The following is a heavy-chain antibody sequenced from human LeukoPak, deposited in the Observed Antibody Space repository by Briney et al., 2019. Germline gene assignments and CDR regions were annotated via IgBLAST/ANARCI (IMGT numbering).Heavy chain of an antibody. D-gene: IGHD3-22*01. CDR2: IYYSGST. Sequence: SETLSLTCTVSGGCISSSDYYWSWIRQPPGTGLEWIGYIYYSGSTYYNPSLKSRVTISVDTSKNQFSLKLSSVTAADTAVYYCARGACGGYYYIANFQHWGQGTLVTVSS. J-gene: IGHJ1*01. CDR1: GGCISSSDYY. CDR3: ARGACGGYYYIANFQH. V-gene: IGHV4-30-4*01.